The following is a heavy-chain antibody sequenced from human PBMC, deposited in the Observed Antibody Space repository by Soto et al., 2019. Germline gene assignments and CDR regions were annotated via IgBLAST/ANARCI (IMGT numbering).Heavy chain of an antibody. CDR1: GYTFTGYY. CDR2: INPNSGGT. Sequence: ASVKVSCKASGYTFTGYYMHWVRQAPGQGLEWMGWINPNSGGTNYAQKFQGWVTMTRYTSISTAYMELSRLRSGDTAVYYCSRSSSLGDLPIPFDYWGQGTLVTVSS. CDR3: SRSSSLGDLPIPFDY. J-gene: IGHJ4*02. V-gene: IGHV1-2*04. D-gene: IGHD3-16*01.